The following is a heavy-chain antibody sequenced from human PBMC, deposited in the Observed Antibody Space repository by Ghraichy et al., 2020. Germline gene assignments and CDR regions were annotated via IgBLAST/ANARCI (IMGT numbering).Heavy chain of an antibody. J-gene: IGHJ3*02. Sequence: ESLNISCTVSGGSISSSSYYWGWIRQPPGKGLEWIGSIYYSGSTYYNPSLKSRVTISVDTSKNQFSLKLSSVTAADTAVYYCARHGPYYYDSSGYYQPSDAFDIWGQGTMVTVSS. V-gene: IGHV4-39*01. CDR2: IYYSGST. CDR1: GGSISSSSYY. D-gene: IGHD3-22*01. CDR3: ARHGPYYYDSSGYYQPSDAFDI.